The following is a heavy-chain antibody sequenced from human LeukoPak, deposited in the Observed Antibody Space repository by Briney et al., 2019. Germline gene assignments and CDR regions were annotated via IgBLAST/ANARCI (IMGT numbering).Heavy chain of an antibody. CDR1: GFTFSSYW. CDR2: INSDGSST. J-gene: IGHJ5*02. Sequence: GGSLRLSCAASGFTFSSYWMHWVRQVPGKGLVWVSRINSDGSSTIYADSVKGRFTISRDNAKNTLYLQMNSLRVGDTAVYYCARPTGSSNNWFDPWGQGTLVTVSS. D-gene: IGHD1-1*01. V-gene: IGHV3-74*01. CDR3: ARPTGSSNNWFDP.